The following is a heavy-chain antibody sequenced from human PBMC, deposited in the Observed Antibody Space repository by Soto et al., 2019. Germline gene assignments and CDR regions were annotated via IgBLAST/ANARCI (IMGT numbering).Heavy chain of an antibody. CDR2: IYWDDDK. D-gene: IGHD3-16*01. J-gene: IGHJ4*02. Sequence: QITLKESGPTLVKPTQTLTLTCTVSGFSLNTYGVGVGWIRQPPGKALEWLGPIYWDDDKRYSPSLKSRLTITKDTSKNQVVLTMTNMDPVDTVTYYCARALGSWGAYYFDYWGQGTLVTVSS. CDR1: GFSLNTYGVG. CDR3: ARALGSWGAYYFDY. V-gene: IGHV2-5*02.